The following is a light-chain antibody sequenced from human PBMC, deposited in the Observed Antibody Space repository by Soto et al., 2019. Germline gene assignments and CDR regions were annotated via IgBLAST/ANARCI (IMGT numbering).Light chain of an antibody. CDR3: QQYDTYPWT. J-gene: IGKJ1*01. Sequence: DIQMTQSPSTLSASVGDRVTITCRASQNINKWLAWYQQKPGKAPKLLIHKASTLESGVPSRFSGSESGTEFTLTISSLQPKDFATYYCQQYDTYPWTFGQGTKVEIK. CDR1: QNINKW. V-gene: IGKV1-5*03. CDR2: KAS.